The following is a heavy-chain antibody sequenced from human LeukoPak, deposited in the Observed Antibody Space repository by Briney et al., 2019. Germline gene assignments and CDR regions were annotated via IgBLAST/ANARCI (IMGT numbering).Heavy chain of an antibody. CDR2: IKQDGSEK. Sequence: GGSLRLSCAASGFTSSSYRMSWVRQAPGKGLEWVANIKQDGSEKYYVDSVKSRFTISRDNAKNSLYLQMNSLRAEDTAVYYCARIYGRASSTISYWGQGTLVTVSS. CDR3: ARIYGRASSTISY. J-gene: IGHJ4*02. CDR1: GFTSSSYR. D-gene: IGHD2-2*01. V-gene: IGHV3-7*01.